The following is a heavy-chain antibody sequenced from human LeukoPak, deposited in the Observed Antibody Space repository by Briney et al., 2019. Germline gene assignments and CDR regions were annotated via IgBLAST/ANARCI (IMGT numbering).Heavy chain of an antibody. V-gene: IGHV1-8*01. CDR3: ARVPDSSGWSHFDY. J-gene: IGHJ4*02. CDR1: GYTFTSYD. D-gene: IGHD6-19*01. CDR2: MNPNSGNT. Sequence: ASVKVSCKASGYTFTSYDINWVRQATGQGLGWMGWMNPNSGNTGYAQKFQGRVTMTRNTSISTAYMELSSLRSEDTAVYYCARVPDSSGWSHFDYWGQGTLVTVSS.